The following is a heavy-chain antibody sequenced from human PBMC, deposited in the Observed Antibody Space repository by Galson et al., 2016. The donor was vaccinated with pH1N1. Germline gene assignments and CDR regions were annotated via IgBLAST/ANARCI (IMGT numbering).Heavy chain of an antibody. J-gene: IGHJ3*02. CDR3: ARDLDSASCKAKEGFDI. CDR2: INGGNGNT. V-gene: IGHV1-3*01. Sequence: SVKVSCKALGYTFTSYAVYWVRQAPGQSLEWMGWINGGNGNTKYSQKFQDRVTITRETSASTAYMELSGLKFEDAAVYFCARDLDSASCKAKEGFDIWGQGTKVSVSS. CDR1: GYTFTSYA. D-gene: IGHD2-2*01.